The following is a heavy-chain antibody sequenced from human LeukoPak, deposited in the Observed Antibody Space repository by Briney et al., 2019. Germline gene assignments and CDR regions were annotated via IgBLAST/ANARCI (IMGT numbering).Heavy chain of an antibody. CDR3: ARSHGDDVRSEYFHH. CDR2: IYDSGST. V-gene: IGHV4-59*08. D-gene: IGHD4-17*01. Sequence: SETLSLTRTVSGGSISSYYWSWIRQSPGKGLEWIGYIYDSGSTNYNPSLKSRVTISVDTSKNQFSLRLSSVTAADTAVYYCARSHGDDVRSEYFHHWGQGTLVTVSS. J-gene: IGHJ1*01. CDR1: GGSISSYY.